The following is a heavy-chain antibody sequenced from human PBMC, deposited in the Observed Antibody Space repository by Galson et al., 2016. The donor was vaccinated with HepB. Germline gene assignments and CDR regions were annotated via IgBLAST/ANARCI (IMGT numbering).Heavy chain of an antibody. CDR2: INPSGGST. CDR1: GYSFTSYY. D-gene: IGHD3-16*01. V-gene: IGHV1-46*01. CDR3: AREFLGDYDYHYGMDV. Sequence: SVKVSCKASGYSFTSYYMNWVRQAPGQGLEWMGIINPSGGSTSYAQKFQGRVTMTRDTSTSTVYMELSSLRSQDTAVYYCAREFLGDYDYHYGMDVWGQGTTVTVSS. J-gene: IGHJ6*02.